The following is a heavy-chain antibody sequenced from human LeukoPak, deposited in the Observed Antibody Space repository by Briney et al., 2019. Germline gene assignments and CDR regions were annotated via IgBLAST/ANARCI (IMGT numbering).Heavy chain of an antibody. CDR3: ARFYGWGSYYLKNYYCDY. Sequence: SETLSLTCTVSGGSISSGGYYWSCIPQHPGKGLEWIGYIYYSRSTYYTPSLKSRVTISVDTSKNQFALKLSAVTAADTAVYDCARFYGWGSYYLKNYYCDYWGQGSVVGVSS. D-gene: IGHD3-10*01. J-gene: IGHJ4*02. CDR1: GGSISSGGYY. V-gene: IGHV4-31*03. CDR2: IYYSRST.